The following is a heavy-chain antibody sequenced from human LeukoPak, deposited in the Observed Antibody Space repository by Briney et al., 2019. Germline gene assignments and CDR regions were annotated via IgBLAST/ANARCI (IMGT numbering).Heavy chain of an antibody. CDR3: ARDLGNYYDSSGFDY. V-gene: IGHV3-30-3*01. J-gene: IGHJ4*02. D-gene: IGHD3-22*01. CDR1: GFTFSSYA. Sequence: GGSLRLSCAASGFTFSSYAMHWVRQAPGKGLEWVAVISYDGSNKYYADSVKGRFTISRDNSKNTLYLQMNSLRAEDTAAYYCARDLGNYYDSSGFDYWGQGTLVTVSS. CDR2: ISYDGSNK.